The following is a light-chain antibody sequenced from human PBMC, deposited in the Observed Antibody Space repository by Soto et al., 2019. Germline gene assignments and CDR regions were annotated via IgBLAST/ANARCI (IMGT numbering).Light chain of an antibody. V-gene: IGKV3-20*01. CDR1: QSVRNK. CDR3: QQYGSSPP. CDR2: GAS. Sequence: EIVLTQSPAALSVSPGERATLSCWASQSVRNKLAWYQQQPGQAPRVLIYGASSRATGIPDRFSGSGSGTDFTLTISRLEPEDFAVYYCQQYGSSPPFGQGTRLEIK. J-gene: IGKJ5*01.